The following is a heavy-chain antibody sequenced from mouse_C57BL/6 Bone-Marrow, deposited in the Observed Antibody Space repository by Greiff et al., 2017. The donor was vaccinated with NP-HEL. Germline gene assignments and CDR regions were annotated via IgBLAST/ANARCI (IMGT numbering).Heavy chain of an antibody. V-gene: IGHV5-17*01. CDR3: ARGYGNYYPWYFDY. CDR2: ISSGSSTI. CDR1: GFTFSDYG. D-gene: IGHD2-1*01. J-gene: IGHJ2*01. Sequence: EVQVVESGGGLVKPGGSLKLSCAASGFTFSDYGMHWVRQAPEKGLEWVAYISSGSSTIYYADTVKGRFTISRDNAKNTLFLQMTSLRSEDTAMYYCARGYGNYYPWYFDYWGQGTTLTVSS.